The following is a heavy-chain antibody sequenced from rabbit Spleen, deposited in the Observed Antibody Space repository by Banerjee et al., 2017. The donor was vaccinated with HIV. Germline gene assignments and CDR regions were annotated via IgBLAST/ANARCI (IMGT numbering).Heavy chain of an antibody. CDR3: ARALNNFGYTGVTNAGL. CDR1: GFSFSDKAV. V-gene: IGHV1S45*01. D-gene: IGHD7-1*01. CDR2: INAVTGKA. J-gene: IGHJ4*01. Sequence: QEQLVESGGGLVQPEGSLQLSCTASGFSFSDKAVMCWVRQAPGKGLEWIACINAVTGKAVYASWAKGRFTFSKTSSTTMTLQVTSLTAADTATYFCARALNNFGYTGVTNAGLWGPGTLVTVS.